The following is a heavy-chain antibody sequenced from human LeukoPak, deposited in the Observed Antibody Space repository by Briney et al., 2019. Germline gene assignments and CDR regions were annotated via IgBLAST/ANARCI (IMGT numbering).Heavy chain of an antibody. D-gene: IGHD6-13*01. CDR1: GYTLTELS. CDR3: ARAAAGIWYYFDY. J-gene: IGHJ4*02. CDR2: ISAYNGNT. V-gene: IGHV1-18*01. Sequence: ASVKVSCKVSGYTLTELSMHWVRQAPGKGLEWMGWISAYNGNTNYAQKLQGRVTMTTDTSTSTAYMELRSLRSDDTAVYYCARAAAGIWYYFDYWGQGTLVTVSS.